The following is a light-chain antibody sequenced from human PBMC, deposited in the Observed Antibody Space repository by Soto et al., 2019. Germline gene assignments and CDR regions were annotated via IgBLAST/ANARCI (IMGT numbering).Light chain of an antibody. Sequence: EIVMTQSPATLSVSPGERGTLSFMAIQSVRSNLAWYQQKPGQAPRLLVYGASSRATGIPDRFSGSGSGTDFTLTISSLEPEDFAVYYCQQGGNWPLTFGQGTRLEIK. CDR2: GAS. J-gene: IGKJ5*01. CDR3: QQGGNWPLT. V-gene: IGKV3-11*01. CDR1: QSVRSN.